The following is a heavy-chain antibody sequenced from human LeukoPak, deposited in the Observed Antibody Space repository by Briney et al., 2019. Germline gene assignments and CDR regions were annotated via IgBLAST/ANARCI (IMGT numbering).Heavy chain of an antibody. Sequence: SETLSLTCTVSGGSISSSSYYWGWIRQPPGKGLEWIGSIYYSGSTYYNPSLKSRVTISVDTSKNQFSLKLSSVTAADTAVYYCAKDGYDSSGYLDYWGQGTLVTVSS. CDR3: AKDGYDSSGYLDY. CDR2: IYYSGST. J-gene: IGHJ4*02. V-gene: IGHV4-39*02. D-gene: IGHD3-22*01. CDR1: GGSISSSSYY.